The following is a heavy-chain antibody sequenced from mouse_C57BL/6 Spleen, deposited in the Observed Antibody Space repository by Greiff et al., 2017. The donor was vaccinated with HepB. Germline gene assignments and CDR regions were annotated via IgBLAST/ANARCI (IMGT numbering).Heavy chain of an antibody. CDR3: ARDSNYSYWYFDV. CDR1: GFTFSSYA. J-gene: IGHJ1*03. D-gene: IGHD2-12*01. V-gene: IGHV5-4*01. CDR2: ISDGGSYT. Sequence: EVHLVESGGGLVKPGGSLKLSCAASGFTFSSYAMSWVRQTPEKRLEWVATISDGGSYTYYTDNVKGRFTISRENAKNNLYLQMSHLKSEDTDMYYCARDSNYSYWYFDVWGTGTTVTVSS.